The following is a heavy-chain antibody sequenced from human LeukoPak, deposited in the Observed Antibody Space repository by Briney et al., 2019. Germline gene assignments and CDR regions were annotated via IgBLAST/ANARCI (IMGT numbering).Heavy chain of an antibody. CDR2: ISYDGSNK. V-gene: IGHV3-30*18. CDR1: GFTFSSYG. Sequence: GRSLRLSCAASGFTFSSYGMHWVRQAPAKGLEWVAIISYDGSNKYYADSVKGRFTISRDNSKNTLYLQMNSLRAEDTAVYYCAKDYAMVQGVMRLLDPWGQGTLVTVSS. CDR3: AKDYAMVQGVMRLLDP. J-gene: IGHJ5*02. D-gene: IGHD3-10*01.